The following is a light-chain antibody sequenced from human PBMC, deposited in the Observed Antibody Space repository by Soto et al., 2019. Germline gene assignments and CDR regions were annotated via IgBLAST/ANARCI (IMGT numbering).Light chain of an antibody. V-gene: IGLV2-14*03. Sequence: QSALTQPASVSGSPGQSITISCTGTSSDVGGYKYVSWYQQHPGKAPKLMIYDIRNRTSGVSNRFSGSKSGNTASLTISGLQAEDEDDYYCSSYTSSSTRVFGTGTKLTVL. CDR3: SSYTSSSTRV. J-gene: IGLJ1*01. CDR2: DIR. CDR1: SSDVGGYKY.